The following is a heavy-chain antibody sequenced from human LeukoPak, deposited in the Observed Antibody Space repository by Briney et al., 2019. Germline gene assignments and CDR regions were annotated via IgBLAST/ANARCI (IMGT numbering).Heavy chain of an antibody. CDR2: ISSDGSTT. CDR3: STDCCSWSDSGNYYRY. V-gene: IGHV3-74*01. CDR1: GFTFSSYW. Sequence: GGSLRLSCTASGFTFSSYWMHWVRQAPGKGLVWVSRISSDGSTTHYADSVKGRFTISRDNAKDTPYLQMNSLKTEDTAVYYWSTDCCSWSDSGNYYRYGRQGTLVSVSS. D-gene: IGHD1-26*01. J-gene: IGHJ4*02.